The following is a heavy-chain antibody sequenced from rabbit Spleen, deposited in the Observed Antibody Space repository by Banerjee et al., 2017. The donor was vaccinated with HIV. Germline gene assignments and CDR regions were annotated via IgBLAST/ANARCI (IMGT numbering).Heavy chain of an antibody. Sequence: QSLEESGGDLVKPGASLTLTCTASGFSFSSSDYMCWVRQAPGKGLEWIACIYAGSSGSTYYASWATGRFTCSKTSSTTVTLQMTSLTAADTATYFCARDSASSFSSYGMDLWGQGTLVTVS. D-gene: IGHD1-1*01. CDR1: GFSFSSSDY. J-gene: IGHJ3*01. CDR3: ARDSASSFSSYGMDL. V-gene: IGHV1S40*01. CDR2: IYAGSSGST.